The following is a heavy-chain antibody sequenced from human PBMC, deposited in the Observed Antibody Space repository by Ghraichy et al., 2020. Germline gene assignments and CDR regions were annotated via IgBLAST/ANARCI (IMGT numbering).Heavy chain of an antibody. Sequence: GGSLRLSCAASGFTFSAYSMNWVRQAPGKGPEWVSYISDSNGFIYYADSVRDRFTISRDNAKNSLYLQMNSLRDDDTAVYYCARDSGYYARRSALDLWGQGTMVSVSS. CDR2: ISDSNGFI. CDR1: GFTFSAYS. V-gene: IGHV3-48*02. CDR3: ARDSGYYARRSALDL. J-gene: IGHJ3*01. D-gene: IGHD3-22*01.